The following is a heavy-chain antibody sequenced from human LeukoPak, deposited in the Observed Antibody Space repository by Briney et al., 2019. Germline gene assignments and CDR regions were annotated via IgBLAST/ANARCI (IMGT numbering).Heavy chain of an antibody. J-gene: IGHJ4*02. V-gene: IGHV4-34*01. Sequence: PSETLSLTCTVSGGSISSYYWSWIRQPPGKGLEWIGEINHSGSTNYNPSLKSRVTISVDTSKNQFSLKLGSVTAADTAVYYCARGVSFRPSPYYFDYWGQGTLVTVSS. CDR3: ARGVSFRPSPYYFDY. D-gene: IGHD3-16*02. CDR1: GGSISSYY. CDR2: INHSGST.